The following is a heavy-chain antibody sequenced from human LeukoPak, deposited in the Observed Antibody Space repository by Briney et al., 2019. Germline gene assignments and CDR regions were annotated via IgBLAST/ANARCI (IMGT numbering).Heavy chain of an antibody. CDR2: IYSGGST. J-gene: IGHJ5*02. V-gene: IGHV3-53*01. Sequence: GGSLRLSCAASGFTVSSNYMSWVRQAPGKGLEWVSVIYSGGSTYYADSVKGRFTISRDNSKNTLYLQMNSLRAEDTAVYYCAKEKGSSGYNWFDPWGQGTLVTVSS. D-gene: IGHD6-6*01. CDR3: AKEKGSSGYNWFDP. CDR1: GFTVSSNY.